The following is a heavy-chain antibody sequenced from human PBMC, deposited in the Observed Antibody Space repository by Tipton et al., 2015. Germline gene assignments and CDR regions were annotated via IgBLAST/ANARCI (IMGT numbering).Heavy chain of an antibody. J-gene: IGHJ4*02. CDR3: ARLHAGVNS. D-gene: IGHD3-10*01. CDR2: IYYSGST. Sequence: GLVKPSGTLSLTCVVSGGSISSNNWWTWVRQPPGKGLEWIGSIYYSGSTYYNPSLKSRVTIFVDTSKNQFSRKLSSVTAADTAVYYCARLHAGVNSWGQGTLVTVSS. V-gene: IGHV4-4*02. CDR1: GGSISSNNW.